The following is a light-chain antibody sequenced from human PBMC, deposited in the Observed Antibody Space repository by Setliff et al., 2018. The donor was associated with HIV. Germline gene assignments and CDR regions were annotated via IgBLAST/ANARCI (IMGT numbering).Light chain of an antibody. CDR1: RSDIGTYDL. V-gene: IGLV2-23*02. Sequence: QSVLTQPASVSGSPGQSSTISCTGTRSDIGTYDLVSWYRQYPGEAPKLIIYEVNRRPAGVSDRLSGSKSGNTASLTITGLRAEDEATYYCYSYTSSTTYVFGTGTKATVL. CDR3: YSYTSSTTYV. CDR2: EVN. J-gene: IGLJ1*01.